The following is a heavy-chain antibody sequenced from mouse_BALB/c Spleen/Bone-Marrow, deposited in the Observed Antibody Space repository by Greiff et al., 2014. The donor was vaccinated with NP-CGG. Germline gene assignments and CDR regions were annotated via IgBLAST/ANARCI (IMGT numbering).Heavy chain of an antibody. D-gene: IGHD2-12*01. CDR2: INSGGTNT. V-gene: IGHV5-6*01. CDR1: GFTFSSYG. J-gene: IGHJ4*01. Sequence: EVQLQQSGGDLVYPGGSLKLSCAASGFTFSSYGMSWVRQTPDTRLEWVATINSGGTNTYYPDSMKGRFTISRDYAKNTLYLQRGRLRSDDTAMYYCTRRGIYDERTAMDYWGRGTSVTVSS. CDR3: TRRGIYDERTAMDY.